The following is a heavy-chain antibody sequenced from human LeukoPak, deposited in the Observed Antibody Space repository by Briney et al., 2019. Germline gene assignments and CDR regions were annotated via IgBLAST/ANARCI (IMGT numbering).Heavy chain of an antibody. D-gene: IGHD3-22*01. CDR1: GFAFSSYE. V-gene: IGHV3-48*03. Sequence: TGGSLRLSCAASGFAFSSYEMNWVRQAPRKGLEWVSYISSSGSTIYYADSVKGRFTISRDNAKNSLYLQMNSLRAEDTAVYYCARLYSSGYSWGQGTLVTVSS. CDR3: ARLYSSGYS. J-gene: IGHJ4*02. CDR2: ISSSGSTI.